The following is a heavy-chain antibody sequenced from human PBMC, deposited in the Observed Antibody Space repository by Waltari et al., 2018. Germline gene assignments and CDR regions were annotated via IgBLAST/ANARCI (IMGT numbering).Heavy chain of an antibody. D-gene: IGHD3-10*01. J-gene: IGHJ4*02. CDR1: GGSISSSRYY. Sequence: QLQLQELGPGLVKPSETLSLTCTVSGGSISSSRYYWGWIRQHPGTGLEWIGSIFYSGSTYYNPSLKSRVTMSGDTSKNQFSLRLTSVTAADTAVYYCARLDNYDSGSYGFDWWGQGTLVTVSS. CDR3: ARLDNYDSGSYGFDW. V-gene: IGHV4-39*01. CDR2: IFYSGST.